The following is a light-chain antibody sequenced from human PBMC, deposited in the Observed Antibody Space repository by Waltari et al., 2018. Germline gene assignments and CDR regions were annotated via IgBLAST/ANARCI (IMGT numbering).Light chain of an antibody. CDR3: QQYVSSPKT. CDR1: ESVTKY. Sequence: EIVLTQSPGTLSLSTGERATLSCRASESVTKYVAWYQHKPGQAPRFLIYGASTRVIGIPDRISGSGSGTDFTLTITRLQPEDFAMYYCQQYVSSPKTFGPGTKVEIK. J-gene: IGKJ1*01. CDR2: GAS. V-gene: IGKV3-20*01.